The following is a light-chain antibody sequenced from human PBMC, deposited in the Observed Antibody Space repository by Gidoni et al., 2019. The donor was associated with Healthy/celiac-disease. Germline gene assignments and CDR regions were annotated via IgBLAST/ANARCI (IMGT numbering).Light chain of an antibody. Sequence: DIQLTQSPSSLSASVGDRVNITCQASQDISNYLNWYQQKPGKAPKLLIYDASNLETGVPSRFSGSGSGTDFTFTISSLQPEDIATYYCQQYDNLPRWTFGQGTKVEIK. CDR2: DAS. J-gene: IGKJ1*01. V-gene: IGKV1-33*01. CDR1: QDISNY. CDR3: QQYDNLPRWT.